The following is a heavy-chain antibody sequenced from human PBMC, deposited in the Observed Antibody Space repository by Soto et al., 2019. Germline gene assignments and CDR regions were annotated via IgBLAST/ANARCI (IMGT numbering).Heavy chain of an antibody. CDR3: AREMGACSDSSCYPGPYDS. D-gene: IGHD3-16*01. CDR2: ITSKSTTI. CDR1: GLTFTSYS. V-gene: IGHV3-48*02. J-gene: IGHJ5*02. Sequence: GSLILSCAASGLTFTSYSMNWVRQAPGQGLEWVSYITSKSTTIKYADSVKGRFTVSRDNAKNSLYLQLNSLRDEDTAVYYCAREMGACSDSSCYPGPYDSWGQGTPVTVSS.